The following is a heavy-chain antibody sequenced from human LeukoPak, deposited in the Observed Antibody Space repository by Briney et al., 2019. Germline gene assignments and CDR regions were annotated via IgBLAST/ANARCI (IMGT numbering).Heavy chain of an antibody. V-gene: IGHV4-34*01. Sequence: PSETLSLTCAVYGGSFSGYYWSWIRQPPGKGLEWIGEINHSGSINCSPSLKSRVTISVDTSKNQFSLKLTSVTAADTAVYYCARGYGSGSYFHYWGQGTVVTVSS. J-gene: IGHJ4*02. CDR2: INHSGSI. D-gene: IGHD3-10*01. CDR1: GGSFSGYY. CDR3: ARGYGSGSYFHY.